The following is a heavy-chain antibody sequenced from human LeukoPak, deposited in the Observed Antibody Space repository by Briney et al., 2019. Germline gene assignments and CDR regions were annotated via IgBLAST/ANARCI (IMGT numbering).Heavy chain of an antibody. CDR1: GFTLNMYV. CDR3: AIDPNWGTHS. Sequence: GGSLRLSCAVSGFTLNMYVMNWVRHPPGEGLEWVSIIGSSGGGIHYADSVKGRFTISRDNSKNALYLQMNSLRVEDTAVYYCAIDPNWGTHSWGQGVLVTVSS. V-gene: IGHV3-23*01. D-gene: IGHD7-27*01. J-gene: IGHJ4*02. CDR2: IGSSGGGI.